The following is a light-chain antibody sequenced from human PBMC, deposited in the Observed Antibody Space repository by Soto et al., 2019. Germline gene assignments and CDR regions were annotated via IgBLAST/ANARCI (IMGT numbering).Light chain of an antibody. Sequence: SVGDRVTITCRASQSISNYLNWYQQKPGKAPKLLXXAASXLQSGVSSRFSGSGSGTDFTLTISSLQPEDFATYSCQQTYSSPRTFGQGTKVEIK. CDR1: QSISNY. CDR2: AAS. V-gene: IGKV1-39*01. J-gene: IGKJ1*01. CDR3: QQTYSSPRT.